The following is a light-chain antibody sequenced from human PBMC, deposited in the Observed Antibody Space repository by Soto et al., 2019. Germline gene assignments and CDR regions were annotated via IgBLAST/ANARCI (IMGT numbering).Light chain of an antibody. J-gene: IGKJ1*01. CDR3: QQYNTRWT. V-gene: IGKV3-15*01. CDR1: QSVGSN. Sequence: EIVMTQSPATLSVSPGERATLSCRARQSVGSNLAWYQQKPGQAPRLLIYGASTRAAGIPARFSGSGSGTEFTLIIRSLQSEASAVYFCQQYNTRWTFGPGTKVEIK. CDR2: GAS.